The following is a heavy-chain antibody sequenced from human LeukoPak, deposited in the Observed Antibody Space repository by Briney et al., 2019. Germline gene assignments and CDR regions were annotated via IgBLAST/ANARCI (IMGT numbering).Heavy chain of an antibody. V-gene: IGHV3-30*04. CDR3: ARVESRGYSYGFSVDY. D-gene: IGHD5-18*01. J-gene: IGHJ4*02. Sequence: HPGRSLRLSCAASGFTFSSYAMHWVRQAPGEGLEWVAVISYDGSNKYYADSVKGRFTISRDNSKNTLYLQMNSLRAEDTAVYYCARVESRGYSYGFSVDYWGQGTLVTVSS. CDR1: GFTFSSYA. CDR2: ISYDGSNK.